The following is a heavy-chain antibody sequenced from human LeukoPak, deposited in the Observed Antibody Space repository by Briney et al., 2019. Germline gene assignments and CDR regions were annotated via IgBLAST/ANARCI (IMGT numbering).Heavy chain of an antibody. V-gene: IGHV3-9*01. J-gene: IGHJ4*02. CDR3: ARDASALY. D-gene: IGHD6-19*01. CDR1: GFTFDDHA. CDR2: ISWNSGSI. Sequence: GGSLRLSCAASGFTFDDHAMHWVRQAPGKGLEWVSGISWNSGSIGYADSVKGRFTISRDNARDSLYLQMNSLRDDDTSVYFCARDASALYWGRGTLVTVSS.